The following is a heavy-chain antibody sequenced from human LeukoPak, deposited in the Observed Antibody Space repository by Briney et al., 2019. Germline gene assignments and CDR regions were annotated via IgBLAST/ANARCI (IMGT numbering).Heavy chain of an antibody. V-gene: IGHV3-30*02. J-gene: IGHJ4*02. CDR3: AKDGGKFLEWLLWDY. D-gene: IGHD3-3*01. CDR2: IRYDGSNK. CDR1: GFTFSSYG. Sequence: GGSLILSCAASGFTFSSYGMHWVRQAPGKGLEWVAFIRYDGSNKYYADSVKGRFTISRDNSKNTLYLQMNSLRAEDTAVYYCAKDGGKFLEWLLWDYWGQGTLVTVSS.